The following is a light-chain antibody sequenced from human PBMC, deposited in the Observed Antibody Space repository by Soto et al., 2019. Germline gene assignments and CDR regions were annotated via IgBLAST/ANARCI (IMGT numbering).Light chain of an antibody. CDR2: WAS. Sequence: DIVMTQAPESLAVSLGERATINCKSSQSLLYSSINKNYLAWYQQKPRRPPKLLIYWASILGCGVPDRFSGSGSGTDFTLTISSLQAEDVAVYFCQQCFGTSITSGQGTRLEVK. J-gene: IGKJ5*01. CDR3: QQCFGTSIT. V-gene: IGKV4-1*01. CDR1: QSLLYSSINKNY.